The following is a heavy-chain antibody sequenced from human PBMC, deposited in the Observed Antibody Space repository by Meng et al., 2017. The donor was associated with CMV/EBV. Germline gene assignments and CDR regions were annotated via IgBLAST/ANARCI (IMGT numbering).Heavy chain of an antibody. CDR2: ISSSSSYI. CDR3: AREKDGYNPYYYGMDV. CDR1: GFTFSSYS. J-gene: IGHJ6*02. Sequence: GESLKISCAASGFTFSSYSMNWVRQAPGKGLEWVSSISSSSSYIYYADAVKGRFTISRDNAKNSLYLQMNSLRAEDTAVYYCAREKDGYNPYYYGMDVWGQGTTVIVSS. V-gene: IGHV3-21*01. D-gene: IGHD5-24*01.